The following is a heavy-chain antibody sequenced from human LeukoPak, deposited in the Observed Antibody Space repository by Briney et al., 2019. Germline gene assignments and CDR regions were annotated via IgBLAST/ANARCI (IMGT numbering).Heavy chain of an antibody. Sequence: SETLSLTCTVSGGSISSYYWSWIRQPPGKGLEWIGYIYTSGSTNYNPSLKSRVTISVDTSKNQFSLKLSSVTAADTAVYYCARLVGCSSTSCPAPNWFDPWGQGTLVTVSS. CDR2: IYTSGST. J-gene: IGHJ5*02. CDR1: GGSISSYY. V-gene: IGHV4-4*09. D-gene: IGHD2-2*01. CDR3: ARLVGCSSTSCPAPNWFDP.